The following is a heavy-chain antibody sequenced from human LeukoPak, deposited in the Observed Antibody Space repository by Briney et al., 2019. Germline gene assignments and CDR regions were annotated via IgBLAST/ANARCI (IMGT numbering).Heavy chain of an antibody. CDR3: AHRRKTLSENWFHP. CDR1: GFSLSTSGRG. CDR2: IYWDDGK. J-gene: IGHJ5*02. V-gene: IGHV2-5*02. Sequence: SGPTLVKPTQTLTLTCTFSGFSLSTSGRGVGWIRQPPGKALEWLAVIYWDDGKIYSPSLKSRLTITKDTSKNQVVLTMTNMDPVDTATYYYAHRRKTLSENWFHPWGQGTLVTVSS. D-gene: IGHD4-23*01.